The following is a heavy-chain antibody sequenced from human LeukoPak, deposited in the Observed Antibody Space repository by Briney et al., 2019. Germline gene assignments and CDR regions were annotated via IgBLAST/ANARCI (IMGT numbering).Heavy chain of an antibody. V-gene: IGHV1-69*04. CDR1: GGTFSSYA. CDR2: IIPILGIA. D-gene: IGHD3-22*01. CDR3: ARALTDYYDSSGYYPLIH. J-gene: IGHJ4*02. Sequence: SVKVSCKASGGTFSSYAISWVRQAPGQGLEWMGRIIPILGIANYAQKFQGRVTITADKSTSTAYMELSSLRSEDTAVYYCARALTDYYDSSGYYPLIHWGRGTLVTVSS.